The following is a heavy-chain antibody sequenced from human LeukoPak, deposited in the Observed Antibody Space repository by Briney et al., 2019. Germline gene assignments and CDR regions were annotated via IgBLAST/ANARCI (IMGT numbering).Heavy chain of an antibody. Sequence: GGSLRLSCAASGFTFSSYGIHWVRQAPGKGLEWVAVIWYDGSKKYYADSVKGRFTISRDNAKNSLYLQMNSLRAEDTAVYYCASTGYYDSSGYLDYWGQGALVTVSS. V-gene: IGHV3-33*03. D-gene: IGHD3-22*01. J-gene: IGHJ4*02. CDR2: IWYDGSKK. CDR1: GFTFSSYG. CDR3: ASTGYYDSSGYLDY.